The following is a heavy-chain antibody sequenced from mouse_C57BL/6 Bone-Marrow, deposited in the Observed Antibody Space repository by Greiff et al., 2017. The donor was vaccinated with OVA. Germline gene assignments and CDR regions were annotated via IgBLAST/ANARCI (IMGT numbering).Heavy chain of an antibody. CDR1: GYSITSGYF. J-gene: IGHJ2*01. Sequence: EVQLVESGPGLVKPSQSLSLTCSVTGYSITSGYFCYWIRQFPGNKLEWMGYISYDGCNNYNPSLKNRISFTRATSKNQFFLKMNSVTTEDKATYYCAREDRRFFDYWGQGTTLTVSA. V-gene: IGHV3-6*01. D-gene: IGHD3-3*01. CDR2: ISYDGCN. CDR3: AREDRRFFDY.